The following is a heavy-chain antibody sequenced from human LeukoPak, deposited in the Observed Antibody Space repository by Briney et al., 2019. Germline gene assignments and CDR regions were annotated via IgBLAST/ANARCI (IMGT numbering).Heavy chain of an antibody. CDR2: ISSSGSTI. CDR3: ARGPDIVVVVAAAPGWFDP. V-gene: IGHV3-48*03. CDR1: GFTFSSYE. Sequence: GGSLRLCCAAAGFTFSSYEMNWVRQAPGKGLGWVSYISSSGSTIYYAYSVKGRFTISRDNAKNSLYLQMNSLRAEDTAVYYCARGPDIVVVVAAAPGWFDPWGQGTLVTVSS. D-gene: IGHD2-15*01. J-gene: IGHJ5*02.